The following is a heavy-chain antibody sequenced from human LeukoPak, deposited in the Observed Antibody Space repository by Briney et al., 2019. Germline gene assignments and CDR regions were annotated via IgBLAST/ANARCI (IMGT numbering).Heavy chain of an antibody. D-gene: IGHD6-19*01. CDR3: ASTVVAGARYYYYYMDV. CDR1: GFTVSSNY. Sequence: GGSLRLSCAASGFTVSSNYMSWVRQAPGKGLEWVSVIYSGGSTYYADSVKGRFTISRDNSKNTLYLQMNSLRAEDTAVYYCASTVVAGARYYYYYMDVWGKGTTVTVSS. CDR2: IYSGGST. V-gene: IGHV3-66*02. J-gene: IGHJ6*03.